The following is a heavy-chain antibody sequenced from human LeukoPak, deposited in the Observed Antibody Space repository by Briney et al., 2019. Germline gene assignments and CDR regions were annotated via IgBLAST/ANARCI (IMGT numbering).Heavy chain of an antibody. CDR3: ARGADSSGYYSIFYFDY. J-gene: IGHJ4*02. CDR2: IYYSGST. Sequence: PSETLSLTCSVSGGSISSYYWNWIRQPPGKGLEWIGYIYYSGSTNYNPSLKSRVTISVDTSKNQFSLKLSSVTAADTAVYYCARGADSSGYYSIFYFDYWGQGTLVTVSS. D-gene: IGHD3-22*01. CDR1: GGSISSYY. V-gene: IGHV4-59*01.